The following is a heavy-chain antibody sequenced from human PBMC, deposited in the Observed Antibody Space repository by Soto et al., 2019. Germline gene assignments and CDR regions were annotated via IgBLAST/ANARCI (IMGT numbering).Heavy chain of an antibody. CDR3: TTRAFYSSSYYYFDY. Sequence: PGGSLRLSCAASGFSFSNAWMSWVRQAPGKGLEWVGRMKTKADGGATDYAAPVKGRFTISRDDSKNTLYLQMDSLESDDTAVYYCTTRAFYSSSYYYFDYWGQGTLVTVSS. CDR2: MKTKADGGAT. J-gene: IGHJ4*02. CDR1: GFSFSNAW. D-gene: IGHD6-13*01. V-gene: IGHV3-15*05.